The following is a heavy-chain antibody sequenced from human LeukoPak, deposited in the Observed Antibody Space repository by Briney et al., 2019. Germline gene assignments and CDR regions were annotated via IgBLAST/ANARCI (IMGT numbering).Heavy chain of an antibody. V-gene: IGHV3-23*01. D-gene: IGHD3-22*01. CDR1: GFTFTSYA. CDR3: ARESYDSSGYYYFQDY. J-gene: IGHJ4*02. CDR2: FSGSGGST. Sequence: GGSLRLSCAASGFTFTSYAMSWVRQAPGKGLEWVSGFSGSGGSTYYADSVKGRFTISRDNSKNTLYLQMNSLRAEDTAVYYCARESYDSSGYYYFQDYWGQGTLVTVSS.